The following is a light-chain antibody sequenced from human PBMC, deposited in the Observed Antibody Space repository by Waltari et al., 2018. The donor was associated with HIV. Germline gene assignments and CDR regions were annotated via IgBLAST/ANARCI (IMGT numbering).Light chain of an antibody. CDR1: QSLSRN. J-gene: IGKJ4*01. V-gene: IGKV3-15*01. CDR3: QQYDYRPLT. Sequence: EVVLTQSPATVSVSPGERATLSCRASQSLSRNLAWFQQRPGQAPRLLIYGASTRASGISARFSGTGSGTEFTLTISSLQSEDFAVYYCQQYDYRPLTFGGGTKVEIK. CDR2: GAS.